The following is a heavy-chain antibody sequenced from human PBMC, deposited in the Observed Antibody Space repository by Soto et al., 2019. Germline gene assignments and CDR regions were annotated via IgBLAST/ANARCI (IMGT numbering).Heavy chain of an antibody. CDR3: GAIRSGGSWGFDY. Sequence: PSETLSLTCTVSGGSISSYYWSWIRQPPGKGLEWIGYIYYSGSTNYNPSLKSRVTISVDTSKNQFSLKLSSVTAADTAVYYCGAIRSGGSWGFDYWGQGTLVTVSS. V-gene: IGHV4-59*08. CDR2: IYYSGST. D-gene: IGHD2-15*01. CDR1: GGSISSYY. J-gene: IGHJ4*02.